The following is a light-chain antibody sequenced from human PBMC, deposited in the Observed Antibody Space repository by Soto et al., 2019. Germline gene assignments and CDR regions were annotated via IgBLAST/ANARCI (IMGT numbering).Light chain of an antibody. V-gene: IGKV3-20*01. CDR3: QQYGSSGT. CDR2: GAS. J-gene: IGKJ1*01. CDR1: QSVSNNY. Sequence: IVLTQSPGTLSLSPRERATLSCRASQSVSNNYLAWYQQKPGQAPRLLIYGASNRATGIPDRFSGRGSGTDFTLTISRLEPEDFAAYYCQQYGSSGTFGQGTKVDIK.